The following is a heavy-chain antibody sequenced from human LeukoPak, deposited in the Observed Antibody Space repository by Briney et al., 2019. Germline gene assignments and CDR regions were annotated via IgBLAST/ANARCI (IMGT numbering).Heavy chain of an antibody. V-gene: IGHV3-23*01. Sequence: GGSLRLSCAASGFTFSSYAMSWVRQVPGRGLEWVSAISGSGGSTYYADSVKGRFTISRDNSKNTLYLQMNSLRAEDTAVYYCAKDSRVYYYGSGSYLTYYFDYWGQGTLVTVSS. CDR2: ISGSGGST. CDR1: GFTFSSYA. J-gene: IGHJ4*02. D-gene: IGHD3-10*01. CDR3: AKDSRVYYYGSGSYLTYYFDY.